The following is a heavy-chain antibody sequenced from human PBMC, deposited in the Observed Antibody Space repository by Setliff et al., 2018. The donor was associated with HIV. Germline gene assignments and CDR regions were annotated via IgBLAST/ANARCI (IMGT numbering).Heavy chain of an antibody. CDR1: GYTFIDYF. Sequence: SVKVSCKASGYTFIDYFIHWVRQAPGQGLEWMGGIIPVIPLSKYAQKFQGRLTITTDESTSTAYMELSSLTSEDTAIYYCASLEGLEKTRGEESDSWGQGTLVTVSS. CDR3: ASLEGLEKTRGEESDS. D-gene: IGHD3-3*01. V-gene: IGHV1-69*05. CDR2: IIPVIPLS. J-gene: IGHJ4*02.